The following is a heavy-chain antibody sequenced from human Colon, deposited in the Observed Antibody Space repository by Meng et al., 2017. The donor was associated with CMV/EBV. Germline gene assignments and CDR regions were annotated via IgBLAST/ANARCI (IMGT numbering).Heavy chain of an antibody. D-gene: IGHD5-12*01. CDR3: ARQVPTSIIVATSERYGMDV. J-gene: IGHJ6*02. V-gene: IGHV5-51*01. CDR1: GYTFTSYW. CDR2: IYPGDSDT. Sequence: GGSLRLSCKGSGYTFTSYWIGWVRQMPGKGLEWMGIIYPGDSDTRYSPSFQGKVTISADKSISTAYLQWSSLKASDTAMYYCARQVPTSIIVATSERYGMDVWGQGTTVTVSS.